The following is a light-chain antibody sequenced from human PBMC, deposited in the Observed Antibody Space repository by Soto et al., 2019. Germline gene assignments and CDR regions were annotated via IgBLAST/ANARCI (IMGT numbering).Light chain of an antibody. CDR3: QQSYSIVWT. V-gene: IGKV1-39*01. CDR2: AAS. Sequence: DIQMTQSPSSLSASVGDRGTITCRASQNINNYLNWFQQKPGKAPKLLIYAASGLESGVPSRFSGSGSGTDFTLTISSLQPEDSATYYCQQSYSIVWTFGQGTKVEIK. J-gene: IGKJ1*01. CDR1: QNINNY.